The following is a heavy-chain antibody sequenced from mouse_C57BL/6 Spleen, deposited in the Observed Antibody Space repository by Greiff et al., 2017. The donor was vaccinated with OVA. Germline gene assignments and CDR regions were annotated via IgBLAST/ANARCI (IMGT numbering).Heavy chain of an antibody. CDR1: GFNIKDDY. D-gene: IGHD1-1*01. CDR3: TTRYGSSYD. J-gene: IGHJ2*01. Sequence: VQLQQSGAELVRPGASVKLSCTASGFNIKDDYMHWVKQRPEQGLEWIGWIDPENGDTEYASKFQGKATITADTSSNTAYLQLSSQTSEDTAVYYCTTRYGSSYDWGQGTTLTVSS. V-gene: IGHV14-4*01. CDR2: IDPENGDT.